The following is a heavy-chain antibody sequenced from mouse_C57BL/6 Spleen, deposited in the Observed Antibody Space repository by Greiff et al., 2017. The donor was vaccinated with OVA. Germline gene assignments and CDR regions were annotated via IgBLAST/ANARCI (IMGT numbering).Heavy chain of an antibody. CDR2: IYPGSGST. Sequence: VQLQQPGAELVKPGASVKMSCKASGYTFTSYWITWVKQRPGQGLEWIGYIYPGSGSTNYNEKFKSKATLTVATSSSPAYMQLSSLTTEDSEVYYCARTDGYYRDFDYWGQGTTRTVSS. V-gene: IGHV1-55*01. CDR1: GYTFTSYW. J-gene: IGHJ2*01. CDR3: ARTDGYYRDFDY. D-gene: IGHD2-3*01.